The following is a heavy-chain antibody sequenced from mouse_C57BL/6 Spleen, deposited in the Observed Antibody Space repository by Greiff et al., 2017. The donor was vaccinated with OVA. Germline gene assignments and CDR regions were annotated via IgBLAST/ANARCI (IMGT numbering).Heavy chain of an antibody. CDR2: IYPGSGST. V-gene: IGHV1-55*01. Sequence: VQLQQPGAELVKPGASVKMSCKASGYTFTSYWITWVKQRPGQGLEWIGDIYPGSGSTNYNEKFKSKATLTVDTSSSTAYMQLSSLTSEDSAVYYCARFTTVVEGYFDVWGTGTTVTVSS. CDR3: ARFTTVVEGYFDV. J-gene: IGHJ1*03. CDR1: GYTFTSYW. D-gene: IGHD1-1*01.